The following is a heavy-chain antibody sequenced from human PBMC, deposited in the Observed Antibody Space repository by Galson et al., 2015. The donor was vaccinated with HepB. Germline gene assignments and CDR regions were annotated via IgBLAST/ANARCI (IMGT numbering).Heavy chain of an antibody. CDR2: ISGNGDST. J-gene: IGHJ5*02. Sequence: SLRLSCAASGFTFSNYGMHWVRQAPGKGLEWVSTISGNGDSTYYADSVKGRFTISRDNSKNTLYLQMNSLRAEDTAVHYCARDTGYYENWFDPWGQGTLVTVSS. D-gene: IGHD3-16*01. CDR3: ARDTGYYENWFDP. V-gene: IGHV3-23*01. CDR1: GFTFSNYG.